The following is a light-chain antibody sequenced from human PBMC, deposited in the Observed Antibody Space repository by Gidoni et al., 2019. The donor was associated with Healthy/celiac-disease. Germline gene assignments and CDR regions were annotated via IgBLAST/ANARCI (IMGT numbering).Light chain of an antibody. CDR3: QQRSNWPAWT. CDR1: QSVSSY. V-gene: IGKV3-11*01. CDR2: DAS. Sequence: EIVSTQSPATLSLSPGERATLSCRASQSVSSYLAWYQQKPGQAPRLLIYDASNRATGIPARFSGSGSGTDFTLTISSLEPEDFAVYSCQQRSNWPAWTFGQGTKVEIK. J-gene: IGKJ1*01.